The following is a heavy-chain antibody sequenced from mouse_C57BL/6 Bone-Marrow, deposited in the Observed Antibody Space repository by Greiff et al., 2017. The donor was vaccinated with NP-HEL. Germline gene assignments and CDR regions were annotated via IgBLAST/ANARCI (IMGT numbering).Heavy chain of an antibody. J-gene: IGHJ4*01. CDR3: ATTVVAHYYAMDY. CDR2: IYPSDSET. V-gene: IGHV1-61*01. CDR1: GYTFTSYW. Sequence: QVQLQQPGAELVRPGSSVKLSCKASGYTFTSYWMDWVKQRPGQGLEWIGNIYPSDSETHYNQKFKDKATLTVDKSSSTAYMQLSSLTSEDSAVYYCATTVVAHYYAMDYWGQGTSVTVSS. D-gene: IGHD1-1*01.